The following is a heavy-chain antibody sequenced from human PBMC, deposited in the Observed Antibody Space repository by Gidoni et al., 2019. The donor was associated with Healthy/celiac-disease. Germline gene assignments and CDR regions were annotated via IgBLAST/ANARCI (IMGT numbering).Heavy chain of an antibody. D-gene: IGHD3-22*01. V-gene: IGHV3-23*01. Sequence: SYAMSWVRQAPGKGLEWVSAISGSGGRTYYADSVKGRFTISRDNSKNTLYLQMNSLRAEDTAVYYCAKGYYDSSGYPHYYYYYYMDVWGKGTTVTVSS. CDR2: ISGSGGRT. CDR3: AKGYYDSSGYPHYYYYYYMDV. CDR1: SYA. J-gene: IGHJ6*03.